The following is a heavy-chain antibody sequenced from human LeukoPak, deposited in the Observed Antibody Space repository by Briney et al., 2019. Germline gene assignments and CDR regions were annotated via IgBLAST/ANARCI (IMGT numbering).Heavy chain of an antibody. Sequence: GGSLRLSCAASGFTFSSYAMSWVRQAPGKGLEWVSAISGSGGSTYYADSVKGRFTISRDNSKNTLYLQMNSLRAEDTAVYYCAKDRVTYYDYVWGSYRYFYLYWGQGTLVTVSS. CDR2: ISGSGGST. CDR1: GFTFSSYA. D-gene: IGHD3-16*02. V-gene: IGHV3-23*01. CDR3: AKDRVTYYDYVWGSYRYFYLY. J-gene: IGHJ4*02.